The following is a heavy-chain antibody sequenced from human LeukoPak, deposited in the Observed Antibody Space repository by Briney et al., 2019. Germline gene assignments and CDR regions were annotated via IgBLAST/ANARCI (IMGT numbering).Heavy chain of an antibody. CDR1: GYSFTNYW. CDR3: ARPYYYDSSAYFLDY. D-gene: IGHD3-22*01. J-gene: IGHJ4*02. V-gene: IGHV5-51*01. CDR2: IYPGDSDT. Sequence: GESLKISCKGSGYSFTNYWIGWVRQMPGKGLEWMGIIYPGDSDTRYSPSFQGQVTLSADKSISTAYLQWSSLKASDTAMYYCARPYYYDSSAYFLDYWGQGTLVTVSS.